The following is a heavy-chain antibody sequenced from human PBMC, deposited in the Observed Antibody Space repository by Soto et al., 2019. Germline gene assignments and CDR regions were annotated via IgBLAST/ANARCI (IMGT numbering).Heavy chain of an antibody. CDR3: AHRLALREGDAFDI. CDR2: IYWDDDK. Sequence: QITLKESGPTLVKPTQTLTLTCTFSGFSLSTSGVGVGWIRQPPGKALEWLALIYWDDDKRYSPSLKSRLTITKDTPKNQVVLTMTNMDPVDTATYYCAHRLALREGDAFDIWGQGTMVTVSS. D-gene: IGHD2-8*01. V-gene: IGHV2-5*02. CDR1: GFSLSTSGVG. J-gene: IGHJ3*02.